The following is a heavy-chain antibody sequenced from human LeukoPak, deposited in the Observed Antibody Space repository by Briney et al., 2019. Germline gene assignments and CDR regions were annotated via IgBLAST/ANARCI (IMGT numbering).Heavy chain of an antibody. V-gene: IGHV3-66*04. D-gene: IGHD5-18*01. CDR3: ARRGHGYGSPFDY. CDR2: IYPNGNT. CDR1: GFTVSSNY. J-gene: IGHJ4*02. Sequence: GGSLRLSCAASGFTVSSNYMNWVRQAPGKGLEWVPMIYPNGNTFYTDSVKGRFTISRDNSKNTLDLQMSSLRAEDTAVYYCARRGHGYGSPFDYWGQGTLVTVSS.